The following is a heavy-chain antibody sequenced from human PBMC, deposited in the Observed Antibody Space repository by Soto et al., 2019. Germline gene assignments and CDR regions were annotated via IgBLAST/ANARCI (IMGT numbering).Heavy chain of an antibody. V-gene: IGHV4-30-2*01. J-gene: IGHJ5*02. CDR2: IYHSGST. D-gene: IGHD3-3*01. Sequence: SETLSLTCAVSGGSISSGGYSWSWIRQPPGKGLEWIGYIYHSGSTYYNPSLKSRVTISVDRSKNQFSLKLSSVTAADTAVYYCARVTYDFWSGHNRNWFDPWGQGTLVTGSS. CDR1: GGSISSGGYS. CDR3: ARVTYDFWSGHNRNWFDP.